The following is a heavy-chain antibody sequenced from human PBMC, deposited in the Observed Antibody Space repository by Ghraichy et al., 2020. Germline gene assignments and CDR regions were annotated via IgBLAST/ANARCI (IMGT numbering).Heavy chain of an antibody. D-gene: IGHD2-2*02. CDR1: GYSISSGYY. V-gene: IGHV4-38-2*01. CDR3: ARQGHCISISCYTLDF. CDR2: IYHSGST. Sequence: SETLSLTCGVSGYSISSGYYWGWIRQPPGKGLEWIGSIYHSGSTYYNPSLKSRVTISVDTSKNQFSLKLSSVTAADTAVYYCARQGHCISISCYTLDFWGQGTLVTVSS. J-gene: IGHJ4*02.